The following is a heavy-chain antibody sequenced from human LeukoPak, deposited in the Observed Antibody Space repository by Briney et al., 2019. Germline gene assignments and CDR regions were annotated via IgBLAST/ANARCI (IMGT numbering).Heavy chain of an antibody. CDR1: GFTFTNYA. CDR3: AKWGYGSRRNNAFDI. J-gene: IGHJ3*02. D-gene: IGHD3-10*01. V-gene: IGHV3-23*01. Sequence: PGGSLRLSCAASGFTFTNYAMSWVRQAPGKGLEWVSGVSASGGSTYYADSVKGRFTISRDNSKNTLYLQLNSLRAEDTAVYYSAKWGYGSRRNNAFDIWGQGTMVTVSS. CDR2: VSASGGST.